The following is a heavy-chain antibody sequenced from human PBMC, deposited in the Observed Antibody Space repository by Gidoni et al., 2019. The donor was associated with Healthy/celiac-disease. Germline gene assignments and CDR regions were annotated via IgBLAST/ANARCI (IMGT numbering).Heavy chain of an antibody. CDR3: AREKGYCTNGVCSARVKYYYYGMDV. D-gene: IGHD2-8*01. CDR1: GGTFSSYA. Sequence: QVQLVQSGAEVKPPGSSVKVSCKAPGGTFSSYAIRWVRQAPGHGLEWRGGIIPIFGTANDAQQFQGRVTITADESTSTAYMELSGLRSEDTAVYYCAREKGYCTNGVCSARVKYYYYGMDVWGQGTTVTVSS. V-gene: IGHV1-69*01. CDR2: IIPIFGTA. J-gene: IGHJ6*02.